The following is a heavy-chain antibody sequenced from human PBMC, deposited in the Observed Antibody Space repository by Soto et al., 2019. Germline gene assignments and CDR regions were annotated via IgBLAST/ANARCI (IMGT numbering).Heavy chain of an antibody. J-gene: IGHJ4*02. D-gene: IGHD6-25*01. CDR1: GFTFSDHY. V-gene: IGHV3-15*01. CDR3: TTDRLY. Sequence: PGGSLRLSCAASGFTFSDHYMDWVRQAPGKGLEWVGRIKSNTDGGKADSAAPVKGRFTISRDDSENTLYLQMNSLKIEDTAVYYCTTDRLYWGQGTLVTVSS. CDR2: IKSNTDGGKA.